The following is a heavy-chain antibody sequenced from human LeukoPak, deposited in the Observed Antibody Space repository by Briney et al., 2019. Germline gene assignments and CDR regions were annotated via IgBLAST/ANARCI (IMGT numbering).Heavy chain of an antibody. D-gene: IGHD3-10*01. Sequence: GGSLRLSCAASGFTVSSNYMSWVRQAPGKGLEWVSVIYSGGSTYYADSVKGRITISRDNSKNTLYLQLNSLRTEDTAVYYCARGDYYGSGSYYSAYYYGMDVWGQGTTVTVSS. CDR2: IYSGGST. V-gene: IGHV3-66*02. CDR1: GFTVSSNY. CDR3: ARGDYYGSGSYYSAYYYGMDV. J-gene: IGHJ6*02.